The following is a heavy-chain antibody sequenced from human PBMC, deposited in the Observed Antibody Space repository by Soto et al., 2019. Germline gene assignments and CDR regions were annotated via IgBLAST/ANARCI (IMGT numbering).Heavy chain of an antibody. CDR2: IKQDGSEK. CDR3: ARLPPCCSGGSCYIGY. CDR1: GFTFSSYW. J-gene: IGHJ4*02. D-gene: IGHD2-15*01. V-gene: IGHV3-7*01. Sequence: VQLVESGGGLVQPGGSLRLSCAASGFTFSSYWMSWVRQAPGKGLEWVANIKQDGSEKYYVDSVKGRFTISRDNAKNSLYLQMNSLRAEDTAVYYCARLPPCCSGGSCYIGYWGQGTLVTVSS.